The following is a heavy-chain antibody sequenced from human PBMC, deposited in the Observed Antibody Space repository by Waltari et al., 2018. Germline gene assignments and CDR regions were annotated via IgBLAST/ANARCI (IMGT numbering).Heavy chain of an antibody. Sequence: QVQLQESGPGLVKPSETLSLTCTVSGGSISSYYWSWIRQPPGKGLEWIGYIYYSGSTNHNPSLKSRVTISVDTSKNQFSLKLSSVTAADTAVYYCARDLPDSSGYSYWGLGTLVTVSS. D-gene: IGHD3-22*01. J-gene: IGHJ4*02. CDR1: GGSISSYY. CDR2: IYYSGST. CDR3: ARDLPDSSGYSY. V-gene: IGHV4-59*01.